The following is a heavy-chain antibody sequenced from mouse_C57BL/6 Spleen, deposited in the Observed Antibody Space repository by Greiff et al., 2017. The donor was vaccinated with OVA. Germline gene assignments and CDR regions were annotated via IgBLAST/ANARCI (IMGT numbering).Heavy chain of an antibody. CDR1: GYTFTSYW. CDR2: IYTSDSET. Sequence: QVQLQQPGAELVRPGSSVKLSCKASGYTFTSYWMDWVKQRPGQGLEWIGNIYTSDSETHYNQKFKDKATLTVDKASSTAYRQLSSLTSEDSAVYYCARGGNRYAMDYWGQGTSVTVSS. J-gene: IGHJ4*01. CDR3: ARGGNRYAMDY. V-gene: IGHV1-61*01. D-gene: IGHD2-1*01.